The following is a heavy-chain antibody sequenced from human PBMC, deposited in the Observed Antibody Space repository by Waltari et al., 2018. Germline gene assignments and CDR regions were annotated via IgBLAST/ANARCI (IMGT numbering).Heavy chain of an antibody. CDR3: AKSATVTNPFDY. CDR2: ISDDGSNK. V-gene: IGHV3-30*18. CDR1: GFTFSCSG. D-gene: IGHD4-17*01. Sequence: QVQLVESGGGVVQPGRSLRLSCAACGFTFSCSGFLWVCQAPGKGLEWVAVISDDGSNKYYADSVKGRFTISRDNSKTTLYLQINSLRAEDTAVYYCAKSATVTNPFDYWGQGTLVTVSS. J-gene: IGHJ4*02.